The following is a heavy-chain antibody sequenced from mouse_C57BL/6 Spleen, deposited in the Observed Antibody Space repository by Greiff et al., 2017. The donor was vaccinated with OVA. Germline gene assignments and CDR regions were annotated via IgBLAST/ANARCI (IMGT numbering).Heavy chain of an antibody. CDR1: GYSITSGYY. Sequence: VQLKQSGPGLVKPSQSLSLTCSVTGYSITSGYYWNWIRQFPGNKLEWMGYISYDGSNNYNPSLKNRISITRDTSKNQFFLKLNSVTTEDTATYYCARGPFYAMDYWGQGTSVTVSS. CDR2: ISYDGSN. J-gene: IGHJ4*01. V-gene: IGHV3-6*01. CDR3: ARGPFYAMDY.